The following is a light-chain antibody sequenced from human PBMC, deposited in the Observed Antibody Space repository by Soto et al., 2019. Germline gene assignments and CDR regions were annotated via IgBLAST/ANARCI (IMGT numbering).Light chain of an antibody. CDR3: QQYYSYPRT. Sequence: ATLITQSPSSVSASTGDRVTITCRASQGISSYLAWYQQKPGKAPKLLIYAASTLQSGVPSRFSGSGSGTDFTLTISCLQSEDFATYYCQQYYSYPRTFGQGT. CDR1: QGISSY. J-gene: IGKJ1*01. V-gene: IGKV1-8*01. CDR2: AAS.